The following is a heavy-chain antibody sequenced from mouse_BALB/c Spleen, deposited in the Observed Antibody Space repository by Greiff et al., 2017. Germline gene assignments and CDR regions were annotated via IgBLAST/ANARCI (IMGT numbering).Heavy chain of an antibody. J-gene: IGHJ2*01. CDR2: NLPGSGST. CDR3: ARWGLRRYYFDY. CDR1: GYTFSSYW. V-gene: IGHV1-9*01. D-gene: IGHD2-4*01. Sequence: QVQLQQSGAELMKPGASVKISCKATGYTFSSYWIEWVKQRPGHGLEWIGENLPGSGSTNYNEKFKGKATFTADTSSNTAYMQLSSLTSEDSAVYYCARWGLRRYYFDYWGQGTTLTVSS.